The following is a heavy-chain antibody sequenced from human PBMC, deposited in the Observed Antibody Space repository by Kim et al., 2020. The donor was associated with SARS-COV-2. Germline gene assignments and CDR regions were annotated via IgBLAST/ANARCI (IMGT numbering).Heavy chain of an antibody. J-gene: IGHJ4*02. CDR3: AKDLVYDFWSGYREFDY. CDR1: GFTFSSYA. V-gene: IGHV3-23*01. Sequence: GGSLRLSCAASGFTFSSYAMSWVRQAPGKGLEWVSAISGSGGSTYYADSVKGRFTISRDNSKNTLYLQMNSLRADDTAAYYCAKDLVYDFWSGYREFDYWGQGTLVTVSS. CDR2: ISGSGGST. D-gene: IGHD3-3*01.